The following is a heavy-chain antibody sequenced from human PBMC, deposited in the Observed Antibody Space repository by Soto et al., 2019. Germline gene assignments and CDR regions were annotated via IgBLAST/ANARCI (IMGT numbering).Heavy chain of an antibody. Sequence: VQLLESGGDLVHPGGSLRLSCTGSGFAFSSHPMSWVRQAPERGLEWVSGISDGGDLTYNADSVRGRFTISRDNSKNTLFLQINSLRVEDTAVYYCARRAFGSSRSFDIWGQGTMVTVSS. V-gene: IGHV3-23*01. D-gene: IGHD6-6*01. CDR2: ISDGGDLT. J-gene: IGHJ3*02. CDR3: ARRAFGSSRSFDI. CDR1: GFAFSSHP.